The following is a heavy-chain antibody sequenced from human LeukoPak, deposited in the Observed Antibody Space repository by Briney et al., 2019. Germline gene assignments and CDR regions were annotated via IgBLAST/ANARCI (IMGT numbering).Heavy chain of an antibody. V-gene: IGHV4-34*01. CDR2: INHSGST. Sequence: SETLSLTCAVYGGSFSGYYWSWIRQPPGKGLEWIGEINHSGSTNYNPSLKSRVTISVDTSKNQFSLKLSSVTAADTAVYYCARGLPAYCSSTSCYASDYWGQGTLVTVSS. D-gene: IGHD2-2*01. CDR3: ARGLPAYCSSTSCYASDY. CDR1: GGSFSGYY. J-gene: IGHJ4*02.